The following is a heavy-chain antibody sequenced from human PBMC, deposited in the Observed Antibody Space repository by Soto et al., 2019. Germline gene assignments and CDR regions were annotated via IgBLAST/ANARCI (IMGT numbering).Heavy chain of an antibody. V-gene: IGHV4-30-2*01. CDR3: AKEGDYSAFDI. J-gene: IGHJ3*02. D-gene: IGHD4-17*01. CDR2: IYHTGSS. CDR1: GGSISGGYS. Sequence: QVQLQESGSGLVRPSQTLSLTCTVSGGSISGGYSWGWIRQPPGKGLEWIGYIYHTGSSNYSPSLKNRVTLSVDKSKNHFSLGLTSVTAADTAVYFCAKEGDYSAFDIWGQGTMVIVSS.